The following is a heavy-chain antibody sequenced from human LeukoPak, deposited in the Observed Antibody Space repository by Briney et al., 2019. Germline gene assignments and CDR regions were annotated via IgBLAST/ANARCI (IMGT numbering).Heavy chain of an antibody. CDR1: GGSISSYY. Sequence: PSETLSLTCTVSGGSISSYYWSWIRQPPGKGLEWIGYIYYSGSTNYNPSLKSRVTISVDTSKNQFSLKLSSVTAADTAVYYCARTLYGDYDMDYRGQGTLVTVSS. CDR3: ARTLYGDYDMDY. D-gene: IGHD4-17*01. J-gene: IGHJ4*02. CDR2: IYYSGST. V-gene: IGHV4-59*01.